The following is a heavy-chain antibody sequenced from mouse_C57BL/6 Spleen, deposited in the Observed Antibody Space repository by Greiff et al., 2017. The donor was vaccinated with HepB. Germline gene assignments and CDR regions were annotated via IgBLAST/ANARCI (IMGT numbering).Heavy chain of an antibody. CDR1: GYTFTSYW. J-gene: IGHJ4*01. V-gene: IGHV1-64*01. Sequence: QVQLQQPGAELVKPGASVKLSCKASGYTFTSYWMHWVKQRPGQGLEWIGMIHPNSGSTNYNEKFKSKATLTVDKSSSTAYMQLSSLTSEDSAVYYCARRGTVVATEAMDYWGQGTSVPVSS. D-gene: IGHD1-1*01. CDR3: ARRGTVVATEAMDY. CDR2: IHPNSGST.